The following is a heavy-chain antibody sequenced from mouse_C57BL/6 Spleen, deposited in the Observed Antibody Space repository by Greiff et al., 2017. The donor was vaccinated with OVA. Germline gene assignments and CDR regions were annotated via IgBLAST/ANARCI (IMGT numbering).Heavy chain of an antibody. CDR2: IDPETGGT. D-gene: IGHD1-1*01. CDR3: TRKGFYYGSRYWYFDV. V-gene: IGHV1-15*01. CDR1: GYTFTDYE. Sequence: VQLQQSGAELVRPGASVTLSCKASGYTFTDYEMHWVKQTPVHGLEWIGAIDPETGGTAYNQKFKGKAILTADKSSSTAYMELRSLTSEDSAVYYCTRKGFYYGSRYWYFDVWGTGTTVTVSS. J-gene: IGHJ1*03.